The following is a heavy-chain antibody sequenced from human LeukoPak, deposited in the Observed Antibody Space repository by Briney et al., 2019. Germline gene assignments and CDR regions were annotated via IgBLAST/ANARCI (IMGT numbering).Heavy chain of an antibody. CDR1: GFTFSSYA. CDR2: ISYDGSNK. J-gene: IGHJ4*02. V-gene: IGHV3-30*18. CDR3: AKDSAPPIYSSGWYSGDY. Sequence: GGSLRLSCAASGFTFSSYAMSWVRQAPGKGLEWVAVISYDGSNKYYADSVKGRFTISRDNSKNTLYLQMNSLRAEDTAVYYCAKDSAPPIYSSGWYSGDYWGQGTLVTVSS. D-gene: IGHD6-19*01.